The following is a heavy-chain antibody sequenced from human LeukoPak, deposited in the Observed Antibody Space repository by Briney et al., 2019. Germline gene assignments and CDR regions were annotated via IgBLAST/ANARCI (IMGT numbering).Heavy chain of an antibody. CDR1: GYTFTNYY. CDR3: ARDRANIGTPLKAFDI. V-gene: IGHV1-46*01. CDR2: IIPILRSA. Sequence: ASVKVSCKASGYTFTNYYMHWVRQAPGQGLEWMGAIIPILRSANYAQKFQGRGTITTDESTRTVYMELSSLRNEDTAVYFCARDRANIGTPLKAFDIWGQGTMVTVSS. D-gene: IGHD1-7*01. J-gene: IGHJ3*02.